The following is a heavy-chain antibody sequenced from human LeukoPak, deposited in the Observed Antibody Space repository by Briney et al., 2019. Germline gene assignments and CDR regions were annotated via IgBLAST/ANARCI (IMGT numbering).Heavy chain of an antibody. CDR3: AREQWKSAFDI. CDR1: GGSISRYY. D-gene: IGHD6-19*01. J-gene: IGHJ3*02. CDR2: IYYSGST. Sequence: KPSETLSLTCTVSGGSISRYYWSWIRQPPGEGLEWIGYIYYSGSTNYNPSLKSRVTISVDTSKNQFSLKLSSVTAADTAVYYCAREQWKSAFDIWGQGTMVTVSS. V-gene: IGHV4-59*12.